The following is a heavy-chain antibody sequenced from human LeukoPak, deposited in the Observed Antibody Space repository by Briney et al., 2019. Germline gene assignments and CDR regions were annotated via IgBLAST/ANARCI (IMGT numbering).Heavy chain of an antibody. CDR3: AKGRPYRQWELLCYFDY. D-gene: IGHD1-26*01. J-gene: IGHJ4*02. CDR2: ISYDGSNK. V-gene: IGHV3-30*18. Sequence: GGSLRLSCAASGFTFSSYAMSWVRQAPGKGLEWVAVISYDGSNKYYADSVKGRFTISRDNSKNTLYLQMNSLRAEDTAVYYCAKGRPYRQWELLCYFDYWGQGTLVTVSS. CDR1: GFTFSSYA.